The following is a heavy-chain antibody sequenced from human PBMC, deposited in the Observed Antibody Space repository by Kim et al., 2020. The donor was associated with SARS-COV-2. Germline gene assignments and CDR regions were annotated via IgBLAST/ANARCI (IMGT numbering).Heavy chain of an antibody. Sequence: GGSLRLSCAASGFTFDDYAMHWVRQVPGKGLEWVSLISGDGGVTYYADSVKGRFTISRDNSKHSLYLQMNSLRTEDTAFYYCAKGAHYYGSSAYYYEYYFDYWGQGTLVTVSS. CDR1: GFTFDDYA. D-gene: IGHD3-22*01. V-gene: IGHV3-43*02. CDR3: AKGAHYYGSSAYYYEYYFDY. J-gene: IGHJ4*02. CDR2: ISGDGGVT.